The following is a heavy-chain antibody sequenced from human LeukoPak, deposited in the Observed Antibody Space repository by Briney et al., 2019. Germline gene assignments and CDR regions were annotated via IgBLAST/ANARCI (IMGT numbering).Heavy chain of an antibody. CDR2: IIPIFGTA. CDR3: ARDSSTGVAAAIGY. V-gene: IGHV1-69*13. CDR1: GGTFSSYA. Sequence: SVQVSCKASGGTFSSYAIRWVRQATAQGLEWMGGIIPIFGTANYAQKFQGRVTITADESTSTAYMELSSLRSEDTAVYYCARDSSTGVAAAIGYWGQGTLVTVSS. J-gene: IGHJ4*02. D-gene: IGHD2-15*01.